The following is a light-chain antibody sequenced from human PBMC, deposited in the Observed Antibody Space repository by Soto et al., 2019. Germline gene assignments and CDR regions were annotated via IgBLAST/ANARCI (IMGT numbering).Light chain of an antibody. V-gene: IGLV2-14*01. Sequence: QSALTQPASVSGSPGQSITISCTGTSSDVGGHDYVSWYQQHPGKAPKLMIYEVSHRPSGVSNRFSGSRSGNTASLTLSGLQAEDEAAYYCSSYAGSNNYVFGTGTKVTVL. CDR3: SSYAGSNNYV. CDR2: EVS. J-gene: IGLJ1*01. CDR1: SSDVGGHDY.